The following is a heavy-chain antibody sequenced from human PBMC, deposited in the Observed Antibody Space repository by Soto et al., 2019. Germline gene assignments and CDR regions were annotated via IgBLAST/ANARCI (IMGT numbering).Heavy chain of an antibody. CDR3: ARARFGPFYGMDV. Sequence: EASVKVSCKASGYTFTGYYMHWVRQAPGQGLEWMGWINPNSGGTNYAQKFQGWVTMTRDTSISTAYMELSRLRSDDTAVYYCARARFGPFYGMDVWGQGTTVTVSS. J-gene: IGHJ6*02. CDR1: GYTFTGYY. D-gene: IGHD3-10*01. V-gene: IGHV1-2*04. CDR2: INPNSGGT.